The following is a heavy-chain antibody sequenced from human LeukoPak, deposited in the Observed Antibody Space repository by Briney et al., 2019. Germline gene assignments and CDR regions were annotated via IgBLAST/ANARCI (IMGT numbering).Heavy chain of an antibody. D-gene: IGHD2-21*02. CDR2: IYYSGST. CDR3: ARAGGDVVVTAIDAFDI. Sequence: SETLSLTCTVSGGSISSSSYYWGWIRQPPGKGLEWIGYIYYSGSTYYNPSLKSRVTISVDTSKNQFSLKLSSVTAADTAVYYCARAGGDVVVTAIDAFDIWGQGTMVTVSS. V-gene: IGHV4-61*05. J-gene: IGHJ3*02. CDR1: GGSISSSSYY.